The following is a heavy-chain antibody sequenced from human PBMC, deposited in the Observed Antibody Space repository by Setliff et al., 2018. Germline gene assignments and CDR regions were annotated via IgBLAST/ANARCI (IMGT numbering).Heavy chain of an antibody. CDR3: ARALRSPLGGTAFVPVHFDP. J-gene: IGHJ5*02. CDR1: GMSITSYY. V-gene: IGHV4-59*01. CDR2: IYTGST. Sequence: SETLSLTCSVSGMSITSYYWSWIRQSPGRGLEWIGYIYTGSTTCSSSLKSRVTISPDTSKNQFHLTVKSVTEADTAVYYCARALRSPLGGTAFVPVHFDPWGQGILVTVSS. D-gene: IGHD3-16*01.